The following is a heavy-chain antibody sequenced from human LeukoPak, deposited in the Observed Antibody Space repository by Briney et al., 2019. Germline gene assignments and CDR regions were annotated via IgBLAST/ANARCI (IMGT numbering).Heavy chain of an antibody. D-gene: IGHD2-2*01. V-gene: IGHV5-51*01. Sequence: GESLKISCKGSGYSLITYWIGWVRQMPGKGLEWMGIIYPGDSDTRYSPSFQGQVTISVDKSISPAYLQWSSLKASDTAMYYCARHAMNYYYMDVWGKGTTVTVSS. CDR1: GYSLITYW. J-gene: IGHJ6*03. CDR3: ARHAMNYYYMDV. CDR2: IYPGDSDT.